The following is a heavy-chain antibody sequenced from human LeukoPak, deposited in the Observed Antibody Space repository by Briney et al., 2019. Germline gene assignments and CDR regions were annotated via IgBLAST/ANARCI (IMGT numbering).Heavy chain of an antibody. V-gene: IGHV1-18*01. D-gene: IGHD2-2*01. Sequence: ASVKVSCKASCYTFTSYGVSWVRQAPGEGLEWIVWISAYNGNTNYAQKLQGRVTMTTDTSTRTAYMELRSLRSDDTAVYYCARDGQDIVVVPAYWGQGTLVTVSS. CDR1: CYTFTSYG. CDR3: ARDGQDIVVVPAY. J-gene: IGHJ4*02. CDR2: ISAYNGNT.